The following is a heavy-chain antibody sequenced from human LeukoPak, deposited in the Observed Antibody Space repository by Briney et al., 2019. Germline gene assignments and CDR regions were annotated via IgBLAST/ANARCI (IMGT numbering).Heavy chain of an antibody. CDR1: GFTFSSFD. CDR2: ISGSGGST. V-gene: IGHV3-23*01. Sequence: GGSLRLSCAASGFTFSSFDMSWVRQAPGEGLEWVSAISGSGGSTYNADSVKGRFTISRDNSKNTMYLQMNSLRAEDTAVYYCAKVYSAGWYPGYFDYWGQGTLVTVSS. CDR3: AKVYSAGWYPGYFDY. D-gene: IGHD6-19*01. J-gene: IGHJ4*02.